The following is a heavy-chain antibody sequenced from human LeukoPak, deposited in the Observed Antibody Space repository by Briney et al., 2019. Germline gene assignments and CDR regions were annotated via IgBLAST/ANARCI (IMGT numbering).Heavy chain of an antibody. V-gene: IGHV4-39*01. CDR1: GGSICSSSYY. CDR2: IYYSGST. Sequence: PSETLSLTCTVSGGSICSSSYYWGWIRQPPGKGLEWIGSIYYSGSTYYNPALKSRVTISVDTSKNQFSLKLSSVTAADTAVYYCARHGLDYYDSSGYYFLDYWGQGTLVTVSS. J-gene: IGHJ4*02. CDR3: ARHGLDYYDSSGYYFLDY. D-gene: IGHD3-22*01.